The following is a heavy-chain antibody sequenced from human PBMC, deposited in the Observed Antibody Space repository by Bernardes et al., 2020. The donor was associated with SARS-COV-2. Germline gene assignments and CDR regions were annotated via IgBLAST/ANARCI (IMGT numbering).Heavy chain of an antibody. Sequence: GGSLRLSCAASGFIFSNYGMHWVRQAPGQGLEWVSSITPSSSTKHYADSVKGRFTISTDNAKSSLYLQVSGLGDEDTAVYYCARGSSTWARGLDYWGQGTLVTVSS. V-gene: IGHV3-48*02. CDR3: ARGSSTWARGLDY. CDR1: GFIFSNYG. D-gene: IGHD6-13*01. J-gene: IGHJ4*02. CDR2: ITPSSSTK.